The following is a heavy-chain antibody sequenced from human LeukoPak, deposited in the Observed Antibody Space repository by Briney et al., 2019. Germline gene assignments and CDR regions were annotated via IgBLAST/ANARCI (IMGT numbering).Heavy chain of an antibody. CDR3: ARLSYGYDPYYFDC. CDR1: GGPISSGFY. D-gene: IGHD5-12*01. J-gene: IGHJ4*02. Sequence: SETLSLTCTVSGGPISSGFYWGWIRQSPGRGLEWIGAIDHTGTTYYNPSLKSRVTISVDTSKNQFSLNVNSLTAADTAIYYSARLSYGYDPYYFDCWGQGTLVTVAS. V-gene: IGHV4-38-2*02. CDR2: IDHTGTT.